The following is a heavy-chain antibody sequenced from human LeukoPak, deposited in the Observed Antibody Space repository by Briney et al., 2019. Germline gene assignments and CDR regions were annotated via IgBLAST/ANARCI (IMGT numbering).Heavy chain of an antibody. CDR1: GGSISSSSYY. CDR2: IYYSGST. D-gene: IGHD2-15*01. CDR3: ARLSLGVPATLLDY. J-gene: IGHJ4*02. V-gene: IGHV4-39*01. Sequence: PSQTLSLTCTVSGGSISSSSYYWGWIRQPPGKGLEWIASIYYSGSTYYNPSLKSRVTISVDTSNNQFSLKLSSVTAADTAVYHCARLSLGVPATLLDYWGQGTLVTVSS.